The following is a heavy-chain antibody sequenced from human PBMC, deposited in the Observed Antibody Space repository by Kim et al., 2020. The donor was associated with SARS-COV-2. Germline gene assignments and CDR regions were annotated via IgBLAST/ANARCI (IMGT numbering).Heavy chain of an antibody. CDR2: INPNSGGT. Sequence: ASVKVSCKASGYTFTGYYMHWVRQSPGQGLEWMGRINPNSGGTNYAQKFQGRVTMTRDTSISTAYMELSRLRSDDTAVYYCARTPLRQQLSPWYFDLWGRGTLVTVSS. CDR3: ARTPLRQQLSPWYFDL. J-gene: IGHJ2*01. D-gene: IGHD6-13*01. CDR1: GYTFTGYY. V-gene: IGHV1-2*06.